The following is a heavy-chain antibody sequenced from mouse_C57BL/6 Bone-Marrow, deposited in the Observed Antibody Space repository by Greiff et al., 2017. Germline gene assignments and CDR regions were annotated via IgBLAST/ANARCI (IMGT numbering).Heavy chain of an antibody. CDR1: GYTFTSYG. V-gene: IGHV1-81*01. D-gene: IGHD3-1*01. J-gene: IGHJ3*01. CDR3: ARGGYVGTFAY. CDR2: IYPRSGNT. Sequence: QVQLQQSGPELARPWASVKISCQASGYTFTSYGISWVKQRTGQGLEWIGEIYPRSGNTYYNEKFKGKATLTADKSSSTAYMELRSLTSEDSAVYFCARGGYVGTFAYWGQGTLVTVSA.